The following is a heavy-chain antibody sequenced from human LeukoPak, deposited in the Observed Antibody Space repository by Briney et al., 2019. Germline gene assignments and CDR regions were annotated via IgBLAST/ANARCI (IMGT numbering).Heavy chain of an antibody. CDR1: GFTFSSYG. J-gene: IGHJ5*02. V-gene: IGHV3-23*01. Sequence: GGSLRLSCAASGFTFSSYGMSWVRQAPGKGLEWVSSIGGSGVNTYYADSVKGRFTISGDNSKNTLYLQMNSLRAEDTAVYYCAREMTTVAAGWFDPWGQGTLVTVSS. CDR2: IGGSGVNT. D-gene: IGHD4-23*01. CDR3: AREMTTVAAGWFDP.